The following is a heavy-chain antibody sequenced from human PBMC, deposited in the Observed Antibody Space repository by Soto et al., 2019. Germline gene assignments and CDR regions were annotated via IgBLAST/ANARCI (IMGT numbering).Heavy chain of an antibody. V-gene: IGHV4-59*08. J-gene: IGHJ4*02. Sequence: SETLSLTCTVSGGSISSYYWSWIRQPPGKGLEWIGYIYYSGSTNYNPSLKSRVTISVDTSKNQFSLKLSSVTAADTAVYYCARTRTYFDYWGQGTLVTVSS. CDR3: ARTRTYFDY. CDR2: IYYSGST. CDR1: GGSISSYY.